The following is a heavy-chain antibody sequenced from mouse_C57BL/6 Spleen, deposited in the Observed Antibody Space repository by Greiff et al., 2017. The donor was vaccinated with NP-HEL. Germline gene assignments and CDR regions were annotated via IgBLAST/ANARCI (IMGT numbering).Heavy chain of an antibody. CDR2: INPNYGTT. V-gene: IGHV1-39*01. D-gene: IGHD1-1*01. Sequence: VQLKESGPELVKPGASVKISCKASGYSFTDYNMNWVKQSNGKSLEWIGVINPNYGTTSYNQKFKGKATLTVDQSSSTAYMQLNSLTSEDSAVYYCARDEITTVVATGDYAMDYWGQGTSVTVSS. CDR3: ARDEITTVVATGDYAMDY. CDR1: GYSFTDYN. J-gene: IGHJ4*01.